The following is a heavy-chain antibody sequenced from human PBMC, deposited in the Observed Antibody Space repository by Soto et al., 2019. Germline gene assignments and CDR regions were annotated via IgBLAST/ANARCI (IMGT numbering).Heavy chain of an antibody. CDR2: IYPGDSDT. Sequence: GESLKISCKGSGYSFTSYWIGWVRQMPGKGLEWMGIIYPGDSDTRYSPSFQGQVTISADKSISTAYLQWSSLQASDTAMYYCARRYCISTTCYNETYFDYWRQGILVTVS. D-gene: IGHD2-2*02. V-gene: IGHV5-51*01. CDR3: ARRYCISTTCYNETYFDY. CDR1: GYSFTSYW. J-gene: IGHJ4*02.